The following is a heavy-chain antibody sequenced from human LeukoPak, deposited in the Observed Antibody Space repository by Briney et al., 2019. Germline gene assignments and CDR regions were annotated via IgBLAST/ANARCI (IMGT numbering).Heavy chain of an antibody. Sequence: GGSLRLSCAASGFTFDDYGMSWVRQAPGKGLEWVSGINWNGGSTGYADSVKGRFTISRDNAKNSLYLQMNSLRAEDTAVYYCARDPYSGSYSAYYYYYMDVWAKGPRSPSP. CDR1: GFTFDDYG. D-gene: IGHD1-26*01. CDR2: INWNGGST. J-gene: IGHJ6*03. CDR3: ARDPYSGSYSAYYYYYMDV. V-gene: IGHV3-20*04.